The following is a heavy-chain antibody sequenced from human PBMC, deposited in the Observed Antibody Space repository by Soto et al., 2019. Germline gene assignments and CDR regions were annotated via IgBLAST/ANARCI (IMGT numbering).Heavy chain of an antibody. V-gene: IGHV1-18*04. Sequence: QVQLVQSGAEVKKPGASVKVSCKASGYTFTSYGISWVRQAPGQGLEWMGWISAYNGNTNYAQKLQGRVTMTTDTAPSPAYMELRSLRADDTAVYYCARGGVYNWNYDYYYYGMDVWGQGTTVTVSS. CDR1: GYTFTSYG. D-gene: IGHD1-7*01. CDR3: ARGGVYNWNYDYYYYGMDV. J-gene: IGHJ6*02. CDR2: ISAYNGNT.